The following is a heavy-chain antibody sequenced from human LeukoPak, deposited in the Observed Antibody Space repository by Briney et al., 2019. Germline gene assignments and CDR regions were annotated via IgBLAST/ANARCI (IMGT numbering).Heavy chain of an antibody. CDR3: ARRGSSGSDYFDY. CDR2: IYYSGST. J-gene: IGHJ4*02. D-gene: IGHD3-22*01. CDR1: GGSISSGGYY. V-gene: IGHV4-31*03. Sequence: SETLSLTCTVSGGSISSGGYYWSWIRQHPGKGLEWIGYIYYSGSTYYNPSLKSRVTISVDTSKNQFSLKLSSVTAADTAVYYCARRGSSGSDYFDYWGQGTLVTVSS.